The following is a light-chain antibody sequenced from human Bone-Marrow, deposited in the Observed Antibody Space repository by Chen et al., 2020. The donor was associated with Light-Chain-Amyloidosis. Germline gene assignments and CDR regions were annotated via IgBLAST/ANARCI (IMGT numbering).Light chain of an antibody. CDR1: AVPKQY. CDR3: QSADSSGTLWV. V-gene: IGLV3-25*03. J-gene: IGLJ3*02. Sequence: YELTQPPPVSVSPGQTARITCSGDAVPKQYAYWYQQKPGQAPVLVIYKDSERPSGIPERFSGSSSGTTVTLTISGGQAEDEADYYCQSADSSGTLWVFGGGTKLTVL. CDR2: KDS.